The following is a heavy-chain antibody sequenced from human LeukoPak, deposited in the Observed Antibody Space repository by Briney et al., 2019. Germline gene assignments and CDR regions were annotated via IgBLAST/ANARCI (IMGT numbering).Heavy chain of an antibody. Sequence: PGGPLRLSCAASGFTFSSNSMKWVRQAPGKGLEWVSYISSSSTTIIYADSVKGRFTISRDNAKNSLYLQMNSLRAEDTAVYYCARDLFENWGQGTLVTVSS. J-gene: IGHJ4*02. D-gene: IGHD3-10*02. CDR2: ISSSSTTI. V-gene: IGHV3-48*01. CDR3: ARDLFEN. CDR1: GFTFSSNS.